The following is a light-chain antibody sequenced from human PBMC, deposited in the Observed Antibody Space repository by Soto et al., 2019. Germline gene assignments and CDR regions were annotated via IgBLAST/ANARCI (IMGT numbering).Light chain of an antibody. CDR2: AAS. Sequence: DIQMTQSPSSLSASVGDRVTITCRASQSISSYLNWYQQKPGKAPKLLIYAASSLQSGVPSRISSSGSGTDFTITISSLQPEDFATYYCQQSYSTLGTFGQGTKVEIK. CDR1: QSISSY. J-gene: IGKJ1*01. CDR3: QQSYSTLGT. V-gene: IGKV1-39*01.